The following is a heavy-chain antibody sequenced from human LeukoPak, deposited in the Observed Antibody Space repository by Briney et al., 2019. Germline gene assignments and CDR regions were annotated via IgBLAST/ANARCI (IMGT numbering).Heavy chain of an antibody. CDR1: GFTFSSYG. Sequence: GGSLRLSCAASGFTFSSYGMHWVRQAPGKGLEWVAVIWYDGSNKYYADSVKGRFTISRDNSKSTLYLQMNSLRAEDTAVYYCARDGSSGYYYFDYWGQGTLVTVSS. CDR2: IWYDGSNK. J-gene: IGHJ4*02. V-gene: IGHV3-33*01. D-gene: IGHD3-22*01. CDR3: ARDGSSGYYYFDY.